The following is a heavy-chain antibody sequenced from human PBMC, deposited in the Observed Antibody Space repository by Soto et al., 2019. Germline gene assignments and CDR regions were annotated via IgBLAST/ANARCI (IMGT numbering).Heavy chain of an antibody. J-gene: IGHJ4*01. V-gene: IGHV1-46*01. Sequence: ASVKVSCKASGYTFTSYKIHWVRQAPGQGLEWMGVINPSGGSTTYAQKFQGRVTMTRDTSTSTVYMELSSPRSEDTAIYFCARREAPGTMDYWGQGTLVTVSS. CDR3: ARREAPGTMDY. CDR1: GYTFTSYK. D-gene: IGHD1-1*01. CDR2: INPSGGST.